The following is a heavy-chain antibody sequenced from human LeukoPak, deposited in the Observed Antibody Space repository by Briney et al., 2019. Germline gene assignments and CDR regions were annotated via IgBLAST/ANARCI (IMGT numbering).Heavy chain of an antibody. Sequence: PAETLSLTCTVSGGSISSYYWSWIRQPPGKGLEWIGDIYYSGSTNYNPSLKSRVTISVDTSKNQFSLKLSSVTAADTAVYYCARGREAKGVVGAYFDYWGQGTLVTVSS. V-gene: IGHV4-59*01. D-gene: IGHD1-26*01. CDR2: IYYSGST. J-gene: IGHJ4*02. CDR3: ARGREAKGVVGAYFDY. CDR1: GGSISSYY.